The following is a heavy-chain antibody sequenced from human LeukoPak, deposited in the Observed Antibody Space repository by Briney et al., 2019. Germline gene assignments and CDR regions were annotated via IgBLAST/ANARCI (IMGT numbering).Heavy chain of an antibody. J-gene: IGHJ5*02. CDR2: ISIGGSTI. D-gene: IGHD3-10*01. CDR3: ARDQRWFGELYT. V-gene: IGHV3-48*01. Sequence: GGSLRLSCAASGFNFSTYSMNWVRQAPGKGLEWVSYISIGGSTIYYADSVKGRFTISRDNAKNSLYLQMSSLRAEDTAVYYCARDQRWFGELYTWGQGTLVTVSS. CDR1: GFNFSTYS.